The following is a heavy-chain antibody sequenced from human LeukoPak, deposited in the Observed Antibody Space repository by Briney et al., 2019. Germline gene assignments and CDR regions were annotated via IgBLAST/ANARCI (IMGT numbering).Heavy chain of an antibody. CDR2: IYYSGST. J-gene: IGHJ3*02. CDR3: ARGRDTYYYDSSGHYQSWMGDFDI. D-gene: IGHD3-22*01. CDR1: GGSISSSSYY. Sequence: SETLSLTCTVSGGSISSSSYYWGWIRQPPGKGLEWIGSIYYSGSTYYNPSLKSRVTISVDTSKNQFSLKLSSVTAADTAVYYCARGRDTYYYDSSGHYQSWMGDFDIWGQGTMVTVSS. V-gene: IGHV4-39*07.